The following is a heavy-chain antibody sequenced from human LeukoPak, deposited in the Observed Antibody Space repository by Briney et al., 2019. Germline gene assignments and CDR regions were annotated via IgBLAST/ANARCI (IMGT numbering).Heavy chain of an antibody. J-gene: IGHJ5*02. V-gene: IGHV4-59*08. CDR3: ARRQTEAAGYADNGNWLDP. CDR2: IHNIGNT. Sequence: SETLSLTCTVSGGSISSDYWNWGRQPPGKGLEWIGYIHNIGNTNDNPSPYSPVTISMDASKNQFSLRLSSVTAADTALYYYARRQTEAAGYADNGNWLDPWGQGTLVTVSP. CDR1: GGSISSDY. D-gene: IGHD5-12*01.